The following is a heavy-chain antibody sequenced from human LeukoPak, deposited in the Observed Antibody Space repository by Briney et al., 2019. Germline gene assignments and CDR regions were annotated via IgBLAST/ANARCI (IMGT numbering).Heavy chain of an antibody. Sequence: SVKVSCKASGGTFSSYAISWVRQAPGQGLEWMGGIIPIFGTANYAQKFQGRVRITTDESTSTAYMELSSLRSEDTAVYYCARGPELERFDYWGQGTLITVSS. J-gene: IGHJ4*02. CDR3: ARGPELERFDY. V-gene: IGHV1-69*05. D-gene: IGHD1-1*01. CDR2: IIPIFGTA. CDR1: GGTFSSYA.